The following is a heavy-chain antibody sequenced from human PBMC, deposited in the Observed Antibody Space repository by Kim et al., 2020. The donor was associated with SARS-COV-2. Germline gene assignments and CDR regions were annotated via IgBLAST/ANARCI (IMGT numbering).Heavy chain of an antibody. Sequence: GGSLRLSCAASGFTFSSYWMSWVRQAPGKGLEWVANIKEDGSEKYYVDSVKGRFTISRDNAKNSLYLQMNSLRAEDTAVYYCARDGGRYCSSTSCHLIRYWGQGTLVIVSS. CDR1: GFTFSSYW. D-gene: IGHD2-2*01. V-gene: IGHV3-7*03. CDR3: ARDGGRYCSSTSCHLIRY. J-gene: IGHJ4*02. CDR2: IKEDGSEK.